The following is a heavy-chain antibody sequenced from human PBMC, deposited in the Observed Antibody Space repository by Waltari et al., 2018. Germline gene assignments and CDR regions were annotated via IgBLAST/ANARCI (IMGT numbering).Heavy chain of an antibody. V-gene: IGHV3-74*01. CDR2: IKSDGSTT. J-gene: IGHJ6*02. CDR1: GFSFSTYW. CDR3: VRSAFLDV. D-gene: IGHD3-16*01. Sequence: EVQLVESGGGLVHPGGSLRLSCAASGFSFSTYWMNWARQAPGEGLVWVSRIKSDGSTTAYADSVKGRFTTSRDNAKNTLYLQMNSLRADDTAVYYCVRSAFLDVWGQGTTVTVSS.